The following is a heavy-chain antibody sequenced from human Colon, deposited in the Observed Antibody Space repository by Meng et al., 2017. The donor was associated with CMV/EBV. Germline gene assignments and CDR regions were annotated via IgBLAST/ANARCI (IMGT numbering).Heavy chain of an antibody. D-gene: IGHD1-1*01. CDR3: AKDLKNGYPYYYGMDV. CDR2: ISSSSSYI. J-gene: IGHJ6*02. Sequence: GGSLRLSCAASGFTFSSYSMNWVRQAPGKGLEWVSSISSSSSYIYYADSVKGRFTISRDNAKNSLYLQMNSLRAEDTALYYCAKDLKNGYPYYYGMDVWGQGPTVTVSS. CDR1: GFTFSSYS. V-gene: IGHV3-21*04.